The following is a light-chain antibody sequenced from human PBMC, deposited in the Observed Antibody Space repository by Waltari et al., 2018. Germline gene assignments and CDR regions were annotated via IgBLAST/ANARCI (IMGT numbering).Light chain of an antibody. CDR3: QQYDVSPLT. J-gene: IGKJ4*01. CDR1: QSVRTTY. V-gene: IGKV3-20*01. CDR2: GAS. Sequence: EIVLTQSPGTLSSSPGERATLPCRASQSVRTTYLAWYQQNPGQAPTLLIYGASSRATGIPDRFSGSGSGTDFSLTISSLEPEDFAVYYCQQYDVSPLTFGGGTKVEIK.